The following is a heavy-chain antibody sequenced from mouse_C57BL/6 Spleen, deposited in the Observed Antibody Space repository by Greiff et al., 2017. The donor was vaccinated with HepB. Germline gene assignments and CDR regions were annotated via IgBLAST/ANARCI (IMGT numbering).Heavy chain of an antibody. Sequence: QVQLQQPGAELVKPGASVKMSCKASGYTFTSYWITWVKQRPGQGLEWIGDIYPGSGSTNYNEKFKSKATLTVDTSSSTAYMQLSSLTSEDSAVYYCARGVPYYYGGSSFAYWGQGTLVTVSA. D-gene: IGHD1-1*01. CDR2: IYPGSGST. J-gene: IGHJ3*01. CDR3: ARGVPYYYGGSSFAY. V-gene: IGHV1-55*01. CDR1: GYTFTSYW.